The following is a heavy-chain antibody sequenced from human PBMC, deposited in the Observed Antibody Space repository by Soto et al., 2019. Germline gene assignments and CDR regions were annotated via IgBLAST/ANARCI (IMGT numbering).Heavy chain of an antibody. CDR1: GGSISSRDW. CDR2: IHLRGST. J-gene: IGHJ4*02. V-gene: IGHV4-4*02. Sequence: QVPLQESGPGLVKPSGTLSLTCAVSGGSISSRDWWSWVRQPPGKGLEWIGEIHLRGSTNYNPSLKTRVTLSVDRPKNQFSLKVTSVTAADTAVYYCARNGDYYFDYWGQGTLVTVSS. D-gene: IGHD2-21*01. CDR3: ARNGDYYFDY.